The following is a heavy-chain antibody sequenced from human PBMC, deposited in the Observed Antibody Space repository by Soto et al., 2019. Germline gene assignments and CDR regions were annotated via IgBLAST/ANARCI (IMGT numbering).Heavy chain of an antibody. CDR3: ARNEVVVAATAIDY. V-gene: IGHV1-3*01. CDR1: GYTFTSYA. CDR2: INAGNGNK. J-gene: IGHJ4*02. Sequence: QVQLVQSGAEVKKPGASVKVSCKASGYTFTSYAMHWVRQAPGQRLEWMGWINAGNGNKKYSQKFQGRVTITRDTSASTAYMELSSLRSEDTAVYYCARNEVVVAATAIDYWGQGILVTVSS. D-gene: IGHD2-15*01.